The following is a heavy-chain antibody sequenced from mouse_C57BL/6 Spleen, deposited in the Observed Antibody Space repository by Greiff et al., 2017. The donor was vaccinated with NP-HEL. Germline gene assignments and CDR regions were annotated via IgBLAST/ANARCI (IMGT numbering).Heavy chain of an antibody. J-gene: IGHJ4*01. V-gene: IGHV5-9-1*02. Sequence: EVKLVESGEGLVKPGGSLKLSCAASGFTFSSYAMSWVRQTPEKRLEWVAYISSGGDYIYYADTVKGRFTISRDNARNTLYLKMSSLKSEDTAMYYCTRRGSNSPYYAMDYWGQGTSVTVSS. CDR3: TRRGSNSPYYAMDY. CDR1: GFTFSSYA. CDR2: ISSGGDYI. D-gene: IGHD2-5*01.